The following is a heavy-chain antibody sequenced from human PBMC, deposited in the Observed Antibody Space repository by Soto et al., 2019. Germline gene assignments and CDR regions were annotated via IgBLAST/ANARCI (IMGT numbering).Heavy chain of an antibody. CDR2: IKKDESEK. V-gene: IGHV3-7*03. J-gene: IGHJ4*02. CDR1: GFTFSDYW. Sequence: EVQLVESGGGLVQPGGSLRLSCAASGFTFSDYWMSWVRQAPGKGLEWVANIKKDESEKYYVDSVKGRFTISRDNAKNSLNLQMNGLRAEDAAVYYCARGSAAPDSWGQGTLVTVSS. D-gene: IGHD6-13*01. CDR3: ARGSAAPDS.